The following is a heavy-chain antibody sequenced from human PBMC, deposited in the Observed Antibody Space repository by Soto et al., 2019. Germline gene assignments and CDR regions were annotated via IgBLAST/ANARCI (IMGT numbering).Heavy chain of an antibody. CDR3: ARDLYYDFWSGCFDC. V-gene: IGHV1-3*05. CDR1: GYTFTSYA. Sequence: QVQLVQSGAEEKKPGASVKVSCKASGYTFTSYAMHWVRQAPGQRLEWMGWINAGIGNTKYSQKFQGRVTITRDTSASTAYMELSSLRSEDTAVYYCARDLYYDFWSGCFDCWGQGTLVTVSS. J-gene: IGHJ4*02. CDR2: INAGIGNT. D-gene: IGHD3-3*01.